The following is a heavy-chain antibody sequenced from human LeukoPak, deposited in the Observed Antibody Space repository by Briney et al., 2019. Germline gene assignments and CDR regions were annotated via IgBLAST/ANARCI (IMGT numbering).Heavy chain of an antibody. CDR2: INPNSGGT. CDR1: GGTFSSYA. V-gene: IGHV1-2*06. J-gene: IGHJ4*02. D-gene: IGHD1-26*01. Sequence: ASVKVSCKASGGTFSSYAISWVRQAPGQGLEWMGRINPNSGGTNYAQKFQGRVTMTRDTSISTAYMELSRLRSDDTAVYYCARHRLGGSYFDYWGQGTLVTVSS. CDR3: ARHRLGGSYFDY.